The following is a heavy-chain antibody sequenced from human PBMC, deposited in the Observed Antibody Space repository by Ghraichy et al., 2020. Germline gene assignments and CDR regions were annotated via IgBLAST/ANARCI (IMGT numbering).Heavy chain of an antibody. Sequence: SLTCAVYGGSFSGYYWSWIRQPPGKGLEWIGEINHSGSTNYNPSLKSRVTISVDTSKNQFSLKLSSVTAADTAVYYCARGFGDYYYFDYWGQGTLVTVSS. J-gene: IGHJ4*02. V-gene: IGHV4-34*01. D-gene: IGHD4-17*01. CDR2: INHSGST. CDR1: GGSFSGYY. CDR3: ARGFGDYYYFDY.